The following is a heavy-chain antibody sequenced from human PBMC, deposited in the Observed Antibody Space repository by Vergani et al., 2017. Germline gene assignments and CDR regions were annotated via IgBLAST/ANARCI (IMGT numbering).Heavy chain of an antibody. CDR1: GGSISSGGYY. V-gene: IGHV4-31*03. Sequence: QVQLQESGPRLVRPSQTLSLTCTVSGGSISSGGYYWSWIRQHPGKGLEWIGYIYYSGSTYYNPSLKSRVTISVDTSKNQFSLKLSSVTAADTAVYYCASDFWSGYYPRGWFDPWGQGTLVTVSS. J-gene: IGHJ5*02. D-gene: IGHD3-3*01. CDR3: ASDFWSGYYPRGWFDP. CDR2: IYYSGST.